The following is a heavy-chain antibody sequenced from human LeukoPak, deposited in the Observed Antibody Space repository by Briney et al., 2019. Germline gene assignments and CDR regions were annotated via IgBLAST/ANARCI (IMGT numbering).Heavy chain of an antibody. CDR2: INHSGST. J-gene: IGHJ4*02. Sequence: PSETLSLTCAVYGGSFSGYYWSWIRQPPGKGLEWIGEINHSGSTNYNPSLKSRVTVSVDTSKNQFSLKLSSVTAADTAVYYCARVDPYYDILTGYRRGTFDYWGQGTLVTVSS. CDR1: GGSFSGYY. V-gene: IGHV4-34*01. D-gene: IGHD3-9*01. CDR3: ARVDPYYDILTGYRRGTFDY.